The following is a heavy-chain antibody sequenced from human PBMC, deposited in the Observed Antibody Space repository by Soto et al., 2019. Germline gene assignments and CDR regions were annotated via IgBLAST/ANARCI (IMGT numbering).Heavy chain of an antibody. D-gene: IGHD5-18*01. CDR1: GYSFMNFW. Sequence: EVQLVQSGAEVKKPGESLRISCKASGYSFMNFWIGWVRQVPGKGLEWMGFIYPGDSDTRYSPSFQGQVTISADTSRSTVYLQLSSLKASDSALYCCAWHPSPPYSFADGDFWGQRTLVTVSS. V-gene: IGHV5-51*01. J-gene: IGHJ4*02. CDR3: AWHPSPPYSFADGDF. CDR2: IYPGDSDT.